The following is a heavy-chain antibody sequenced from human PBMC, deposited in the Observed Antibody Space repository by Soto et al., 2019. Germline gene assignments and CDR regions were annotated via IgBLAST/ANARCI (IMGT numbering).Heavy chain of an antibody. V-gene: IGHV3-23*01. CDR3: AKDRGYGSGSLYGMDV. CDR1: GFTFSSYA. J-gene: IGHJ6*02. Sequence: EVQLLESGGGLVQPGGYLRLSCAASGFTFSSYAMSWVRQAPGKGLEWVSTISGSGGSTYYADSVKGRFTISRDNSKNTLYLQMNSLRAEDTAVYYCAKDRGYGSGSLYGMDVWGQGTTVTVSS. CDR2: ISGSGGST. D-gene: IGHD3-10*01.